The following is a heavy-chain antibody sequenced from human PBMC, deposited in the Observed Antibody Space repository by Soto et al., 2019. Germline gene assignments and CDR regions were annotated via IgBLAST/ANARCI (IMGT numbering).Heavy chain of an antibody. D-gene: IGHD2-2*02. CDR1: GVSIHNSHSF. J-gene: IGHJ4*02. CDR2: VYYSGGA. V-gene: IGHV4-39*07. CDR3: ARARFQVLYGKPYFDS. Sequence: PSETLSLTCAVSGVSIHNSHSFWGWIRQPPGKGLEFIANVYYSGGAHYNPSFKSRVTISVDTATNQVSLRMSSVTAADTAVYYCARARFQVLYGKPYFDSWGQGTLVTVSS.